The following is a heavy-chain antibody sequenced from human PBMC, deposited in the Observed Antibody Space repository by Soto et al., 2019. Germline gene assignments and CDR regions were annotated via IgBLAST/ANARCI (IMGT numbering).Heavy chain of an antibody. V-gene: IGHV3-21*01. D-gene: IGHD5-12*01. CDR3: ARDRGSEVFDS. CDR2: ISSSSNYI. CDR1: GFNFNVYS. J-gene: IGHJ5*01. Sequence: GGSLRLSCAASGFNFNVYSMNWVRQAPGKGLEWISSISSSSNYIHYRDSVSGRFTISRDNAKNSLYLQLDSLRVEDTAVYFCARDRGSEVFDSWGQGTLVTVSS.